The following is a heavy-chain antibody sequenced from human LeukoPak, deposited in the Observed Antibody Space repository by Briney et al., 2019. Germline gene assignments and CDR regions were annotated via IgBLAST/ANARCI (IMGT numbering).Heavy chain of an antibody. CDR2: IYTSGST. Sequence: SETLSLTCTVSGGSISSYYWSWIRQPAGKGLEWIGRIYTSGSTNYNPSLKGRVTISVDTSKNQFSLQLSSVTAADTAVYYCAGDVMSTALDAFDVWGQGTMVTVSS. V-gene: IGHV4-4*07. CDR3: AGDVMSTALDAFDV. D-gene: IGHD1-1*01. CDR1: GGSISSYY. J-gene: IGHJ3*01.